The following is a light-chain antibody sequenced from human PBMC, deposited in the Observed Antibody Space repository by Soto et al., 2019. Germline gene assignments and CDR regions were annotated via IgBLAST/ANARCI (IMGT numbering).Light chain of an antibody. J-gene: IGKJ5*01. CDR1: QGISSY. CDR2: AAS. CDR3: QQYYSYPLIT. Sequence: AIRMTQSPSSLSASTGDRVTITCRASQGISSYLAWYQQKPGKAPKLLIYAASTLQSGVPSRFSGSGAETDFTLTISCLQSEDFATYYCQQYYSYPLITFGQGTRLEIK. V-gene: IGKV1-8*01.